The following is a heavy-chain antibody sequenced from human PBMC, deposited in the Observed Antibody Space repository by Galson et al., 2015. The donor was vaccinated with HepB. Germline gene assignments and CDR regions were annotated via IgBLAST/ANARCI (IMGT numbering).Heavy chain of an antibody. D-gene: IGHD3-10*01. V-gene: IGHV1-2*02. Sequence: SVKVSCKASGYTFTGYYMHWVRQAPGQGLEWMGWINPNSGGTNYAQKFQGRVTMTRGTSISTAYMELSRLRSDDTAVYYCARDPSRYYGSGSYLGYWGQGTLVAVSS. J-gene: IGHJ4*02. CDR3: ARDPSRYYGSGSYLGY. CDR1: GYTFTGYY. CDR2: INPNSGGT.